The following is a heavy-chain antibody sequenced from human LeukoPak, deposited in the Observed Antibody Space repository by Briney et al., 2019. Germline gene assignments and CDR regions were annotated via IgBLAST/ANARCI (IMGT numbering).Heavy chain of an antibody. CDR2: IIPIFGTA. J-gene: IGHJ4*02. CDR1: GGTFSSYA. V-gene: IGHV1-69*13. Sequence: SVKVSCKASGGTFSSYAISWVRQAPGQGLEWMGEIIPIFGTANYAQKFQGRVTITADESTSTAYMELSSLRSEDTAVYYCARATHRTYYYDSSGLNYFDYWGQGTLVTVSS. CDR3: ARATHRTYYYDSSGLNYFDY. D-gene: IGHD3-22*01.